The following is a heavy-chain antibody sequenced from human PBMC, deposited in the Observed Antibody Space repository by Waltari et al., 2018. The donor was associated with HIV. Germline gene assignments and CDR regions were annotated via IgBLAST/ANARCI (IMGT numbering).Heavy chain of an antibody. J-gene: IGHJ6*02. Sequence: QVQLVQSGAEVQKPGPSVKVSCKASGYTFTGYYLHWVRQAPGQGLEWMGRINPNSGGTNYAQKFQGRVTMTRDTSISTAYMELSRLRSDDTAVYYCARDQSWYSSPDAAYGMDVWGQGTTVTVSS. CDR2: INPNSGGT. CDR3: ARDQSWYSSPDAAYGMDV. V-gene: IGHV1-2*06. D-gene: IGHD6-13*01. CDR1: GYTFTGYY.